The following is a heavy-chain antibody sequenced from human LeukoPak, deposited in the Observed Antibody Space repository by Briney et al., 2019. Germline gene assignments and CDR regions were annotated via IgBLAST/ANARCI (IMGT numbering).Heavy chain of an antibody. Sequence: GGSLRLSCAASGFTFSSYAMSWVRQAPGKGLEWVSSISNSGGRTFYTDSVKGRFTISRDNSKITLYLQMNSLRAEDTAVYYCARDLIGVVTNWFDPWGQGTLVTVSS. CDR3: ARDLIGVVTNWFDP. V-gene: IGHV3-23*01. J-gene: IGHJ5*02. D-gene: IGHD3-3*01. CDR1: GFTFSSYA. CDR2: ISNSGGRT.